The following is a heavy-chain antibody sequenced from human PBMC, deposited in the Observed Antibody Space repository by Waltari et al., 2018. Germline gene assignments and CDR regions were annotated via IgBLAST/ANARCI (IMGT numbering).Heavy chain of an antibody. Sequence: QVQLQQWCAGLLKLSETLSLTCAVHGASFSRYFWSRVLQSPGKGLEWIGQINRDGSNKFNPSLKRRVAMSVDTIKSQISLRLTSVTAADAAVYYCARVGDYHGSGRFGLDVWGQGTRVTVSS. CDR1: GASFSRYF. J-gene: IGHJ6*02. CDR3: ARVGDYHGSGRFGLDV. V-gene: IGHV4-34*01. D-gene: IGHD3-10*01. CDR2: INRDGSN.